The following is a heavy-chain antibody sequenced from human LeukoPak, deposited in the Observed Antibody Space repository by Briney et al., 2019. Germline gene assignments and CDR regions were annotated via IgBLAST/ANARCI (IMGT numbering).Heavy chain of an antibody. V-gene: IGHV3-23*01. Sequence: PGGSLRLSCAASGFTFSSYDMSWVRQAPGKGLEWVSAISGSGDSTYYADSVKGRFTISRDNSKSTLSLQMNSLRAEDTAIYYCATYRQVLLPFESWGQGTLVTVSS. D-gene: IGHD2-8*02. CDR1: GFTFSSYD. CDR2: ISGSGDST. CDR3: ATYRQVLLPFES. J-gene: IGHJ4*02.